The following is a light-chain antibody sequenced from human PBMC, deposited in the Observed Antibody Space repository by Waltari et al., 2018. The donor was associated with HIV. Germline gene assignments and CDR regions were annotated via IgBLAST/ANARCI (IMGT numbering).Light chain of an antibody. CDR1: PSNIGSNS. Sequence: QSPLTQTPSMSGAPGQRVNLSCSGGPSNIGSNSVNWYRQLPGTAPKLLIYSNDQRPSSVPVRFSGSKSATSAFLVISGLQSDDEADYYCATWDDTMSVVFGGGTRLTVL. CDR3: ATWDDTMSVV. J-gene: IGLJ2*01. CDR2: SND. V-gene: IGLV1-44*01.